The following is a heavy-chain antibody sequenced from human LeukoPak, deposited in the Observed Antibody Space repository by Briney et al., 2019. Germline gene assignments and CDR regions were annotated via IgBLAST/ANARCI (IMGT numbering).Heavy chain of an antibody. CDR1: GFTFNNYA. V-gene: IGHV3-23*01. CDR2: ISGNGGRT. CDR3: AKEQTSSGYFDY. Sequence: PGGSLRLSCAASGFTFNNYAMSWVRQAPGKGLEWVAAISGNGGRTYYRDSVKGRFTISRDNPKNTLYLLMNSPSAEDTALYYCAKEQTSSGYFDYWGQGTLVTVSS. J-gene: IGHJ4*02. D-gene: IGHD3-10*01.